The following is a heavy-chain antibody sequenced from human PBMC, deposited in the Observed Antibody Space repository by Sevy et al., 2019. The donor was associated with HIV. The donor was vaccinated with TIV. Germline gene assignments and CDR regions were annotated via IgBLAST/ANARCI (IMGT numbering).Heavy chain of an antibody. Sequence: GGSLRRSCAASGFTFSANWMNWVRQAPGKGLEWVANIKGDGSDKHYVDSMDGRFTISRDNAKNLLYLQMNSLRVEDTAVYYCAHETFGRFESWGQGTLVTFSS. CDR1: GFTFSANW. V-gene: IGHV3-7*01. CDR3: AHETFGRFES. CDR2: IKGDGSDK. J-gene: IGHJ4*02. D-gene: IGHD3-16*01.